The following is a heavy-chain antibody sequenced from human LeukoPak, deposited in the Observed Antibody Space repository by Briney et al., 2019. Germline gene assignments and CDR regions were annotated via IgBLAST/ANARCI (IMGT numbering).Heavy chain of an antibody. V-gene: IGHV3-21*01. Sequence: GRSLRLSCAASGFTFSSYSMNWVRQAPGKGLEWVSSISSSSSYIYYADSVKGRFTISRDNAKNSLYLQMNSLRAEDTAVYYCARGIGGYSYGYHYDYWGQGTLVTVSS. CDR3: ARGIGGYSYGYHYDY. D-gene: IGHD5-18*01. CDR1: GFTFSSYS. CDR2: ISSSSSYI. J-gene: IGHJ4*02.